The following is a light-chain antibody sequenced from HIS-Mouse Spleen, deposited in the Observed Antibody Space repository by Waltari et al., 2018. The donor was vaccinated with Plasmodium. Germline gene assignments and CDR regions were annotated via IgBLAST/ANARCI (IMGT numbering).Light chain of an antibody. J-gene: IGKJ3*01. CDR1: QGISSY. CDR3: QQYYSYPFT. CDR2: AAS. Sequence: AIRMTQSPSSFSASTGDRVTITCRASQGISSYLDWYQQKPGKAPKLLIYAASTWQSGVPSRFSGSGSGTDFTLTISCLQSEDFATYYCQQYYSYPFTFGPGTKVDIK. V-gene: IGKV1-8*01.